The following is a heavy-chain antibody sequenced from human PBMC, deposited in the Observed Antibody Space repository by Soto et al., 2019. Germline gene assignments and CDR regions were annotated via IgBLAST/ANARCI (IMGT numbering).Heavy chain of an antibody. CDR1: GSTFTNYV. V-gene: IGHV1-18*01. D-gene: IGHD1-26*01. CDR3: ARDAGSESYLAY. J-gene: IGHJ4*02. CDR2: ISPFNGHT. Sequence: QVQLVQSGGEVKKPGASVKASCKPSGSTFTNYVISWVRQAPGQGLEWMGWISPFNGHTKYAQKFQGRVTLTTDTSTSTAYMELRSLIYDDTAVYYCARDAGSESYLAYWGQGTLVTVSS.